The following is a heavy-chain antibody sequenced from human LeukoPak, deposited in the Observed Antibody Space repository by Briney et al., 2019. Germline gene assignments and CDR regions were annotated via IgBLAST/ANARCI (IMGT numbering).Heavy chain of an antibody. J-gene: IGHJ3*02. CDR2: ISSGGST. D-gene: IGHD5-18*01. V-gene: IGHV3-23*01. Sequence: PGGSLRLSCAASGFTVSTYAMSWVRQAPGKGLEWVSAISSGGSTYYADSVKGRFTISRDNSKNTLYLQMHSLRAEDTAVYYCAKLDTSMVDAFDIWGQGTMVTVSS. CDR3: AKLDTSMVDAFDI. CDR1: GFTVSTYA.